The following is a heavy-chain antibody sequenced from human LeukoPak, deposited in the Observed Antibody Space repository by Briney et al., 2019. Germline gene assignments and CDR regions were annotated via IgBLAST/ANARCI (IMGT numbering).Heavy chain of an antibody. CDR3: ARSHVDTAMGKLDY. V-gene: IGHV4-61*02. CDR1: GGSISSGSYY. CDR2: IYTSGST. Sequence: PSQTLSLTCTVSGGSISSGSYYWSWIRQPAGKGLEWVGRIYTSGSTNYNPSLKSRVTISVDTSKNQFSLKLSSVTAADTAVYYCARSHVDTAMGKLDYWGQGTLVTVSS. J-gene: IGHJ4*02. D-gene: IGHD5-18*01.